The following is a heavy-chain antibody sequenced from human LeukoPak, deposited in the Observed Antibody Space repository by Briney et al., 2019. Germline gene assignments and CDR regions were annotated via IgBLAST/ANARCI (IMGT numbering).Heavy chain of an antibody. D-gene: IGHD3-3*01. CDR2: ISGSGGST. Sequence: PGGSLRLSCAASGFTFSSYAMSWVRQAPGKGLEWVSAISGSGGSTYYADSVKGRFTISRDNSKNTLYLQMNSLRAEDTAVYYCAKVPDFWSGYYVNYWGQGTLVTVSS. CDR3: AKVPDFWSGYYVNY. J-gene: IGHJ4*02. V-gene: IGHV3-23*01. CDR1: GFTFSSYA.